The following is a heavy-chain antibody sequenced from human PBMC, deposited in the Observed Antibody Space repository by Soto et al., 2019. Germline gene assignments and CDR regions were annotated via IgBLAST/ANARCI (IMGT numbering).Heavy chain of an antibody. CDR3: TRSARRYHDGSVALDI. V-gene: IGHV3-49*03. D-gene: IGHD3-22*01. CDR1: GFTLGDYA. Sequence: GESLRLSCTASGFTLGDYAMRWFRQAPRKGLEWVGFIRSKAYGGTTEYAASVKGRFTISRDDSKSIAYLQMNRLKTEDTAVYYCTRSARRYHDGSVALDIWGQGTMVTVSS. J-gene: IGHJ3*02. CDR2: IRSKAYGGTT.